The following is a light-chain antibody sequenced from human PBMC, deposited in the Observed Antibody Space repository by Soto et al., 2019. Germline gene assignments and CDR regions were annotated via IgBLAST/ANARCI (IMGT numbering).Light chain of an antibody. Sequence: ILLTQTPSTQTGSVGDRISIPCRASQSISRYLTWYQQKPGKAPKLLIYAASSLQSGVPSRFSGSGSGTDFTLTISSLQPEDFATYYCQQSYSTPRTFGQGTKVDIK. V-gene: IGKV1-39*01. CDR2: AAS. CDR1: QSISRY. CDR3: QQSYSTPRT. J-gene: IGKJ1*01.